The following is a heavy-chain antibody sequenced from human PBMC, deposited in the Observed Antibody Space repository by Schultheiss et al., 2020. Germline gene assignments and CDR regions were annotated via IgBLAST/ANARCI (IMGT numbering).Heavy chain of an antibody. CDR3: ARAGGWGGNWFDP. CDR2: IYYSGST. V-gene: IGHV4-39*07. D-gene: IGHD6-19*01. Sequence: SQTLSLTCTVSGGSISSSSYYWGWIRQPPGKGLEWIGSIYYSGSTNYNPSLKSRVTISVDKSKNQFSLKLSSVTAADTAVYYCARAGGWGGNWFDPWGQGTLVTVSS. J-gene: IGHJ5*02. CDR1: GGSISSSSYY.